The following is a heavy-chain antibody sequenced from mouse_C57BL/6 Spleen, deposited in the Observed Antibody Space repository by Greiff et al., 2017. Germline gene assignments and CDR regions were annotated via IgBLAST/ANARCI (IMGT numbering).Heavy chain of an antibody. CDR2: IDPSDSYT. J-gene: IGHJ4*01. Sequence: QVQLQQPGAELVMPGASVKLSCKASGYTFTSYWMHWVKQRPGQGLEWIGEIDPSDSYTNYNQKFKGKSTLTVDKSSSTAYMQLSSLTSEDSAVYYCARRGDYAMEYWGQGTSVTVSS. CDR1: GYTFTSYW. V-gene: IGHV1-69*01. CDR3: ARRGDYAMEY.